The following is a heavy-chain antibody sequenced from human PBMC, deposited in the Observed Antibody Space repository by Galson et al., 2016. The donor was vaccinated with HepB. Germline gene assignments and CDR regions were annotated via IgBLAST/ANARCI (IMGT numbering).Heavy chain of an antibody. D-gene: IGHD5-12*01. J-gene: IGHJ4*02. CDR3: AISGYDFSYFDD. CDR1: GYTFPSYG. CDR2: ISAYNGNT. V-gene: IGHV1-18*01. Sequence: SVKVSCKASGYTFPSYGISWVRQAPGQGLEWMGWISAYNGNTNYAQKLQGRVTMTTDSSTSTACMELRSLRSDDTAVYYCAISGYDFSYFDDWGQGTLVTVSS.